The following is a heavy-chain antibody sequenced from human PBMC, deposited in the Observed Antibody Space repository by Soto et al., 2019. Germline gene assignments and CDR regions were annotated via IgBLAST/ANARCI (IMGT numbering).Heavy chain of an antibody. D-gene: IGHD6-13*01. V-gene: IGHV1-2*02. CDR2: INPNSGGT. CDR3: ASGADIAAAGPN. Sequence: ASVKVAGKASGYTFTGYYMHWVRQAPGQGLEWMGWINPNSGGTNYAQKFQGRVTMTRDTSISTAYMELSRLRSDDTAVYYCASGADIAAAGPNWGQGTLVTVSS. J-gene: IGHJ4*02. CDR1: GYTFTGYY.